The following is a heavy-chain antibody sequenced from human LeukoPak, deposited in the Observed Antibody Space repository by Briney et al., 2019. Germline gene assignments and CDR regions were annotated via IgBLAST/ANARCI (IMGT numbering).Heavy chain of an antibody. Sequence: GGSLRLSCVASGFTVSSYRMNWVRQAPGRGLEWVSFISSTSGTIYYADSVKGRFTISRDNAKNSLYLQMNSLRAEDTAVYYCARSNYYYSSGSYFDYWGQGTLVTVSS. J-gene: IGHJ4*02. CDR1: GFTVSSYR. CDR3: ARSNYYYSSGSYFDY. D-gene: IGHD3-22*01. V-gene: IGHV3-48*04. CDR2: ISSTSGTI.